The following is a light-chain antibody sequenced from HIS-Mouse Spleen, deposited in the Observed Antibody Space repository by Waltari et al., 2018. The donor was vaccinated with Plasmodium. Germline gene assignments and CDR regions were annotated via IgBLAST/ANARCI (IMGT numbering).Light chain of an antibody. J-gene: IGKJ4*01. Sequence: DIQMTQSPSPLSASVGDRVTITCRASQSISSYLNWYQQKPGKAPKLLIYAASSLQSGVPSRFSGSGSETDFTLTISSLQPEDFATYYCQQSYSTPPTFGGGTKVEIK. CDR1: QSISSY. V-gene: IGKV1-39*01. CDR2: AAS. CDR3: QQSYSTPPT.